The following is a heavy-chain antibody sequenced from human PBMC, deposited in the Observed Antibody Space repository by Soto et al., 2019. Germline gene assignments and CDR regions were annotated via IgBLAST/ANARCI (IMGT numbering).Heavy chain of an antibody. CDR2: IIPIFGTA. D-gene: IGHD3-22*01. CDR1: GGTFSSYA. Sequence: GASVKVSCKASGGTFSSYAISWVRQAPGQGLEWMGGIIPIFGTANYAQKFQGRVTITADKSTSTAYMELSSLRSEDTAVYYCARDSYYNDSSGYYYYGMDVWGQGPTVIVYS. CDR3: ARDSYYNDSSGYYYYGMDV. V-gene: IGHV1-69*06. J-gene: IGHJ6*02.